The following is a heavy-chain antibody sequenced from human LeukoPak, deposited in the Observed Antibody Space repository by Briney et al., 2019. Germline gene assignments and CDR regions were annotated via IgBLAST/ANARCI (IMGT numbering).Heavy chain of an antibody. CDR2: ISSSGSTI. CDR1: GFTFSDDY. CDR3: ARQTRYCSSTSCYLWFDP. J-gene: IGHJ5*02. V-gene: IGHV3-11*01. Sequence: GGSLRLSCAASGFTFSDDYMSWIRQAPGKGLEWVSYISSSGSTIYYADSVKGRITISRDNAKNSLYLQMNSLRAEDTAVYYCARQTRYCSSTSCYLWFDPWGQGTLVTVSS. D-gene: IGHD2-2*01.